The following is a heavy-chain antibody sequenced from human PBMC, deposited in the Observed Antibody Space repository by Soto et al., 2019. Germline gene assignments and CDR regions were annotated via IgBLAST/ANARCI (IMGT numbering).Heavy chain of an antibody. CDR1: GFTFSDYY. CDR3: APLGYSYGPNPPTMDV. CDR2: ISSSGSTI. V-gene: IGHV3-11*01. Sequence: GGSLRLSCAASGFTFSDYYMSWIRQAPGKGLEWVSYISSSGSTIYYADSVKGRFSISRDNAKNSLYLQMNSLRAEDTAVYYCAPLGYSYGPNPPTMDVWGQGTTVTVSS. J-gene: IGHJ6*02. D-gene: IGHD5-18*01.